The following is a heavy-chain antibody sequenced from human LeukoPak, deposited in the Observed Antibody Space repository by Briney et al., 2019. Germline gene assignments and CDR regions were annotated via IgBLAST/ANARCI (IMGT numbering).Heavy chain of an antibody. Sequence: SETLSLTCAVYGGSFSGYYWSWIRQPPGKGLEWIGSIYYSGSTYYNPSLKSRVTISVDTSKNQFSLKLSSVTAADTAVYYCARDQYYYDSSGYYRFDYWGQGTLVTVSS. CDR3: ARDQYYYDSSGYYRFDY. CDR1: GGSFSGYY. D-gene: IGHD3-22*01. J-gene: IGHJ4*02. CDR2: IYYSGST. V-gene: IGHV4-34*01.